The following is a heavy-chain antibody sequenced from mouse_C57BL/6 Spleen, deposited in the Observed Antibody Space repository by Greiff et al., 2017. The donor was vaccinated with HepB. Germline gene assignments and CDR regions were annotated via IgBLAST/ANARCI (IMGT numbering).Heavy chain of an antibody. V-gene: IGHV1-72*01. CDR3: ARWGALFDYYGSSYVRGY. Sequence: VQLQQPGAELVKPGASVKLSCKASGYTFTSYWMHWVKQRPGRGLEWIGRIDPNSGGTKYNEKFKSKATLTVDKPSSTAYMQLSSLTSEDSAVYYCARWGALFDYYGSSYVRGYWGQGTTLTVSS. CDR1: GYTFTSYW. D-gene: IGHD1-1*01. J-gene: IGHJ2*01. CDR2: IDPNSGGT.